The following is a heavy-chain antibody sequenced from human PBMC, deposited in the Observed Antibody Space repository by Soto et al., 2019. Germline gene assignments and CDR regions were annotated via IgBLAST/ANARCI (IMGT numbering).Heavy chain of an antibody. V-gene: IGHV5-51*01. CDR2: IYPDDSDT. J-gene: IGHJ6*02. Sequence: AESLKISCKGSGYSVDTHWIGWVRQMPGGVLGWMGVIYPDDSDTIYRPSFQGQVTFSAAKSTTTVFLQWDRLKASDSGTSYCVIHGYSSYKNIGMDVWGQGTTVTVS. CDR1: GYSVDTHW. D-gene: IGHD3-22*01. CDR3: VIHGYSSYKNIGMDV.